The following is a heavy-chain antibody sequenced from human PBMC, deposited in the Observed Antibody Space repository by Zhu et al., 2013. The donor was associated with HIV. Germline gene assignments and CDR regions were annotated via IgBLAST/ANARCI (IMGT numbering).Heavy chain of an antibody. J-gene: IGHJ4*02. CDR3: ARRQRSSRSGYHTTFDY. V-gene: IGHV4-34*01. Sequence: QVQLQESGPGLVKPSETLSLTCAVYGGSFSGYYWSWIRQPPGKGLEWIGEINHSGSTNYNPSLKSRVTISVDTSKNQFSLKLSSVTAADTAVYYCARRQRSSRSGYHTTFDYWGQGTLVTVSS. CDR1: GGSFSGYY. D-gene: IGHD3-22*01. CDR2: INHSGST.